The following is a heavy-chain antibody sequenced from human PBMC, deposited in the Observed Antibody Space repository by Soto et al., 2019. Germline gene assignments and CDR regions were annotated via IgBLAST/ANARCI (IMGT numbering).Heavy chain of an antibody. CDR2: IYHSGSA. J-gene: IGHJ4*02. D-gene: IGHD5-12*01. CDR1: SGSVISTDYY. CDR3: ASHGSAGSGVFDH. Sequence: QVRLQESGPGLVKPSQTLSLACTVSSGSVISTDYYWTWIRQYPGKNLEWIGNIYHSGSASYNPSLKSRITLSVDKSKNQFFLKLDSVTAADTAVYYCASHGSAGSGVFDHWGQGTLVTVSS. V-gene: IGHV4-31*03.